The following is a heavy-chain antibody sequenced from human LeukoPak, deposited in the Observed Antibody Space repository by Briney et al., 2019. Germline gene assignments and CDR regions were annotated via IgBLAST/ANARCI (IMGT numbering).Heavy chain of an antibody. CDR1: GYRFTSYW. D-gene: IGHD6-6*01. CDR2: IYPGDSDT. J-gene: IGHJ4*02. V-gene: IGHV5-51*01. Sequence: GESLQISCQGSGYRFTSYWIALVRQMPGKSLEWLGIIYPGDSDTRYTPSLQGQVTISADKSINTAYLQWSSLKASDNAMYYCARHGGASARFSDYWGQGTLVTVSS. CDR3: ARHGGASARFSDY.